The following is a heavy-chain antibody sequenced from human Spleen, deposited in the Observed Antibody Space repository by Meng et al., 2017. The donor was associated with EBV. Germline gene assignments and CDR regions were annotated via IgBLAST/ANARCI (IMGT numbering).Heavy chain of an antibody. V-gene: IGHV4-4*02. CDR2: IYHSGST. Sequence: QVQVQESGPELMKPSGTLSLICAVSGGSINSGNWWNWVRQPPGKGLEWIGEIYHSGSTNYNPSLESRVTISVDKSKNQFSLKLSSVTAADTAVYYCARTYSSSIYYFDSWGPGTLVTVSS. CDR3: ARTYSSSIYYFDS. CDR1: GGSINSGNW. J-gene: IGHJ4*02. D-gene: IGHD6-13*01.